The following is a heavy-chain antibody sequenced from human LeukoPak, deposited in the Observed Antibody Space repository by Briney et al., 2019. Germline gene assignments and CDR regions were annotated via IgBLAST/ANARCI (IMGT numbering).Heavy chain of an antibody. CDR1: GFTVSSNY. V-gene: IGHV3-53*01. CDR2: IYSGGST. CDR3: ARGTVTAIPSSYYFDY. J-gene: IGHJ4*02. D-gene: IGHD2-21*02. Sequence: GGSLRLSCAASGFTVSSNYMSWVRQAPGKGLEWVSVIYSGGSTYYADSVKGRFTISRDNSKNTLYLQMNSLRAEDTAVYYCARGTVTAIPSSYYFDYWGQGTLVTVSS.